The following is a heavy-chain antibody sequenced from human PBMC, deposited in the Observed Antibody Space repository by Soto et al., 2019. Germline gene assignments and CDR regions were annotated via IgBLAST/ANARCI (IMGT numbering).Heavy chain of an antibody. D-gene: IGHD2-15*01. J-gene: IGHJ4*02. CDR2: IDPSDSYT. Sequence: GESLKISCETSGYSFTNFWISRLRQMRGKXLEWMGRIDPSDSYTNYSPSLQGHVTFSADESINTAYLQMSSLKASDTAMYYCARHRHPDCPIMVATTLGLDYWAQGTLVTVSS. V-gene: IGHV5-10-1*01. CDR1: GYSFTNFW. CDR3: ARHRHPDCPIMVATTLGLDY.